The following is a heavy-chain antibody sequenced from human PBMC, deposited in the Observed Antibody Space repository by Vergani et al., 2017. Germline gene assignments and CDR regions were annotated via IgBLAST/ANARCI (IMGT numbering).Heavy chain of an antibody. V-gene: IGHV3-21*01. CDR3: ASCSSTSCYGAAFDI. D-gene: IGHD2-2*01. Sequence: EVQLVESGGGLVKPGGSLRLSCAASGFTFSSYSMNWVRQAPGKGLEWVSSISSSSSYIYYADSVKGRFTISRDNAKNSLYLQMNSLRAEDTAVYYCASCSSTSCYGAAFDIWGQGTLVTVSS. CDR1: GFTFSSYS. J-gene: IGHJ4*02. CDR2: ISSSSSYI.